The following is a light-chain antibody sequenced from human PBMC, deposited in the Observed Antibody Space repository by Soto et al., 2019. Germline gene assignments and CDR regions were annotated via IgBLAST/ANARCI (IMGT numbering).Light chain of an antibody. Sequence: DLQITRSLTAPSASVGDIVTLTFQASQDISTFLNWYHQEPGKAPKLLISDASALETGVPSRFRGSGAGTDFTFTISSLQPRDVGTYYCQQYEDVPTFGQGTKVDI. J-gene: IGKJ2*01. V-gene: IGKV1-33*01. CDR3: QQYEDVPT. CDR2: DAS. CDR1: QDISTF.